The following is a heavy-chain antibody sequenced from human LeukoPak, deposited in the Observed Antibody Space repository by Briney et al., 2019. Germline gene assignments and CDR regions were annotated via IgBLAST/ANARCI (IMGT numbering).Heavy chain of an antibody. D-gene: IGHD6-6*01. CDR2: VFTSGTT. J-gene: IGHJ4*02. Sequence: SETLSLTCTVSGGSISSGSYYWSWIRQPAGKGLEWIGRVFTSGTTNYNPSLKSRVTILVDTSKNQFSLKLSSVTAADTAVYYCARARYSSSYYYFDYWGQGTLVTVSS. CDR3: ARARYSSSYYYFDY. V-gene: IGHV4-61*02. CDR1: GGSISSGSYY.